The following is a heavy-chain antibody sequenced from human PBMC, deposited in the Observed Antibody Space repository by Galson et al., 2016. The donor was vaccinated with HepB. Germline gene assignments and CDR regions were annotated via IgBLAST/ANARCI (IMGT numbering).Heavy chain of an antibody. D-gene: IGHD6-13*01. V-gene: IGHV1-69*13. CDR2: IIPILGTP. J-gene: IGHJ4*02. CDR3: ARDLGEAEAGFDY. Sequence: SVKVSCKASGGTFSTDSISWVQQAPGQGLEWMGGIIPILGTPNYAQKFQGRVTINADESTSTVYMDLSSLRSEDTAVYYCARDLGEAEAGFDYWGQGTLVIVSS. CDR1: GGTFSTDS.